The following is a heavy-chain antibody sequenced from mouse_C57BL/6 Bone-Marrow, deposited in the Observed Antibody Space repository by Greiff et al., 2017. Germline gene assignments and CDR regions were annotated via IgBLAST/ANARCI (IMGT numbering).Heavy chain of an antibody. CDR2: IDPSDSYT. V-gene: IGHV1-50*01. CDR1: GYTFTSYW. D-gene: IGHD2-2*01. Sequence: QVQLQQPGAELVKPGASVKLSCKASGYTFTSYWMQWVKQRPGQGLEWIGEIDPSDSYTNHNQKFKGKATLTVDTSSSTAYMQLSSLTSEDSAVYYCARDGLRFDYWGQGTTLTVSS. J-gene: IGHJ2*01. CDR3: ARDGLRFDY.